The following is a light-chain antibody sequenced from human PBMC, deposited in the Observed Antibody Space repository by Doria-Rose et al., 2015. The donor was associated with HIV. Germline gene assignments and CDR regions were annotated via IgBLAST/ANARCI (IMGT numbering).Light chain of an antibody. V-gene: IGKV3-20*01. CDR1: QSFSSTY. Sequence: EIVLTQSPGTLSLSPGERATLSCRASQSFSSTYLAWYQQKPGQAPSLLIYDGSTRATGIPDRFSASGSGTDFTLTSNRLEPEDCALYYCHQYGTSWTFGQGTKVEI. J-gene: IGKJ1*01. CDR2: DGS. CDR3: HQYGTSWT.